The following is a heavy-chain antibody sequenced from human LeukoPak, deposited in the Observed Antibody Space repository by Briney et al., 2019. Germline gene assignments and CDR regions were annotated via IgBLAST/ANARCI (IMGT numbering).Heavy chain of an antibody. CDR3: ARPNYGSADY. CDR1: GYRFPKSW. D-gene: IGHD3-10*01. J-gene: IGHJ4*02. CDR2: ICPDDSRT. Sequence: HGESLKISCKGSGYRFPKSWIGWVRQMPGKGLEWMGIICPDDSRTKYSPSFQGQVTMSVDKSISTAYLQWSSLKASDTAIYYCARPNYGSADYWGQGTLLTVSS. V-gene: IGHV5-51*01.